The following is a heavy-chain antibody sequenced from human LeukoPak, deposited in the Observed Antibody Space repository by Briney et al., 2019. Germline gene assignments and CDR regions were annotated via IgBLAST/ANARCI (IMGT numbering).Heavy chain of an antibody. Sequence: SETLSLTCAVSGGSIISDNWWSWVRQPPGKGLEWIGEIHHSGSTNYNSSLKSRVTISVDKSKNQFSLRLSSVTAADTAVYYCAGKKTTTPGTFDIWGQGTVVTVSS. CDR2: IHHSGST. V-gene: IGHV4-4*02. CDR1: GGSIISDNW. J-gene: IGHJ3*02. D-gene: IGHD4-17*01. CDR3: AGKKTTTPGTFDI.